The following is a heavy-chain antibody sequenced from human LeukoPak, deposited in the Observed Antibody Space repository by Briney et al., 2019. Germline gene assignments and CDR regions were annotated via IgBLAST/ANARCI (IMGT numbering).Heavy chain of an antibody. D-gene: IGHD2/OR15-2a*01. CDR3: AKNHDSNTF. CDR1: GFPFNSYA. CDR2: ISVSGRST. Sequence: GGSLRLSCAASGFPFNSYAMNWVRQAPGKGLEWVSVISVSGRSTCYADSVKGRFTISRDSSKSTLYLQMNSLRAEDTAIYYCAKNHDSNTFWGQGTMVTVSS. V-gene: IGHV3-23*01. J-gene: IGHJ3*01.